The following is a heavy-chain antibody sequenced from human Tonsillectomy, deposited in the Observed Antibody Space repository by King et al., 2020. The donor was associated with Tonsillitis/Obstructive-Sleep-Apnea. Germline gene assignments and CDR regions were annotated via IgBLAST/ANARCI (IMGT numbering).Heavy chain of an antibody. J-gene: IGHJ4*02. V-gene: IGHV3-7*03. CDR1: GFTFNKYW. CDR2: IRHDGGEK. D-gene: IGHD6-13*01. Sequence: VQLVESGGGLVQPGGSLRLSCAASGFTFNKYWMTWVRQAPGEGLEWVANIRHDGGEKYYVDAVKGRFTISRDNAQNLLYLQMNSLKAEDTAVYYCAIFPFQPLAASPGDYWGQGTLVIVSS. CDR3: AIFPFQPLAASPGDY.